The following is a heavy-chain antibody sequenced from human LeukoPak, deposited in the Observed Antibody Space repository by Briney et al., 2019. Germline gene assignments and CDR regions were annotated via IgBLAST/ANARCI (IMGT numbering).Heavy chain of an antibody. CDR3: AKALVGVKRVYYYGMDV. CDR2: ISSSSSTI. D-gene: IGHD1-26*01. V-gene: IGHV3-48*01. CDR1: GFTFSSYA. Sequence: GGSLRLSCAASGFTFSSYAMNWVRQAPGKGLEWVSYISSSSSTIYYADSVKGRFTISRDNSKNTLYLQMNSLRAEDTAVYYCAKALVGVKRVYYYGMDVWGQGTTVTVSS. J-gene: IGHJ6*02.